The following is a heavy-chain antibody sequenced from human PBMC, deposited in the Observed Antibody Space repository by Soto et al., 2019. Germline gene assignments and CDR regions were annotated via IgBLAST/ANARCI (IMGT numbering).Heavy chain of an antibody. CDR1: GGTFSSYA. D-gene: IGHD6-13*01. J-gene: IGHJ6*02. CDR3: ASAYGQQLVGIYYYGMDV. CDR2: IIPIFGTA. Sequence: SVKVSSKASGGTFSSYAISWVRQAPGQGLEWMGGIIPIFGTANYAQKFQGRVTITADESTSTAYMELSSLRSEDTAVYYCASAYGQQLVGIYYYGMDVWGQGTTVTVSS. V-gene: IGHV1-69*13.